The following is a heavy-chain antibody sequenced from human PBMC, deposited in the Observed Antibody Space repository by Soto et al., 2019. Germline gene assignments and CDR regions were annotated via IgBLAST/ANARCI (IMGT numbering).Heavy chain of an antibody. D-gene: IGHD3-22*01. V-gene: IGHV3-30*03. J-gene: IGHJ4*02. Sequence: GGSLRLSCAASGFTFSSYGMHWVRQAPGKGLEWVAVISYDGSNKYYADSVKGRFTISRDNSKNTLYLQMNSLRAEDTAVYYCATTTYYYDSSGYYYYWGQGTLVTVSS. CDR2: ISYDGSNK. CDR1: GFTFSSYG. CDR3: ATTTYYYDSSGYYYY.